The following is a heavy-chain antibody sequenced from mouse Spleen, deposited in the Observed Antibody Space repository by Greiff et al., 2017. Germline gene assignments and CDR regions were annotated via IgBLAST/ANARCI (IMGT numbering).Heavy chain of an antibody. CDR2: INSNGGST. CDR1: GFTFSSYA. V-gene: IGHV5-6-2*01. Sequence: EVQRVESGGGLVKPGGSLKLSCAASGFTFSSYAMSWVRQTPEKRLEWVAAINSNGGSTYYPDTVKDRFTISRDNAKNTLYLQMSSLRSEDTALYYCARQLGLDAMDYWGQGTSVTVSS. D-gene: IGHD3-1*01. CDR3: ARQLGLDAMDY. J-gene: IGHJ4*01.